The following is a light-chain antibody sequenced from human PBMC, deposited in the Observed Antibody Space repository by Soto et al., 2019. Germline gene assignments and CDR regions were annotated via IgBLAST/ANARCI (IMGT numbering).Light chain of an antibody. V-gene: IGLV2-14*03. J-gene: IGLJ3*02. Sequence: QSVLTQPASVSGSPGQSITISCTGTSSDVGAHNFISWYQQHPGKAPKLVIYDVSNRPSGVSNRFSASKSGNTASLTISGLQAEDEADYYCSSWTTSNTWVFGGGTQLTVL. CDR2: DVS. CDR1: SSDVGAHNF. CDR3: SSWTTSNTWV.